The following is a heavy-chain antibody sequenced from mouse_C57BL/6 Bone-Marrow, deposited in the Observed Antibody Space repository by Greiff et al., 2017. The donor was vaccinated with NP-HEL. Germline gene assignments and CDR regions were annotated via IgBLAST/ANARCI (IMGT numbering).Heavy chain of an antibody. V-gene: IGHV1-54*01. J-gene: IGHJ4*01. Sequence: VQLQQSGAELVRPGTSVKVSCKASGYAFNNYLIEWVKQRPGQGLEWIGVINPGSGGTNYNEKFKGKATLTADKSSSTAYMQLSSLTSEDSAVYFCARDGPLLCYAMDYWGQGTSVTVSS. CDR3: ARDGPLLCYAMDY. CDR2: INPGSGGT. CDR1: GYAFNNYL. D-gene: IGHD2-10*01.